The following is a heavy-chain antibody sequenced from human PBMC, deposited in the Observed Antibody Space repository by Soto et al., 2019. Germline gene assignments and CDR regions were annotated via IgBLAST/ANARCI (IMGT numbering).Heavy chain of an antibody. CDR1: GFTFXXXX. V-gene: IGHV3-74*01. D-gene: IGHD3-3*01. CDR2: INSDGSST. Sequence: GGSXXLSCAASGFTFXXXXXXWVRQAPGKGLVWVSRINSDGSSTSYADSVKGRFTISRDNAKNTLYLQMNSLRAEDTAVYYCTRQEDDFWSGYYYYWGQGTLVTVSS. CDR3: TRQEDDFWSGYYYY. J-gene: IGHJ4*02.